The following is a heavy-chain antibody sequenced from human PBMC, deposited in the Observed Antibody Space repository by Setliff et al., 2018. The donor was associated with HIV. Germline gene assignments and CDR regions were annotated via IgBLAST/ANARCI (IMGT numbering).Heavy chain of an antibody. CDR1: GYIFSSYT. CDR2: INTANYKT. Sequence: GASVKVSCKASGYIFSSYTMHWVRQAPGQRLEWMGWINTANYKTKYSQKFQGRVTITRDTSASTAYMELSSLRSEDTAVYYCARGVYCSGGSCSWRDLRTYGMDVWGQGTTVTVSS. D-gene: IGHD2-15*01. CDR3: ARGVYCSGGSCSWRDLRTYGMDV. V-gene: IGHV1-3*04. J-gene: IGHJ6*02.